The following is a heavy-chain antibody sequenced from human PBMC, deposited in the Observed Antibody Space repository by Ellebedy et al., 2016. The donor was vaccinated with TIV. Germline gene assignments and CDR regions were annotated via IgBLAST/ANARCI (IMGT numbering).Heavy chain of an antibody. V-gene: IGHV1-2*04. CDR1: GYTFIAYY. J-gene: IGHJ4*02. CDR2: INPNSGGT. CDR3: ARGFARGYMYGYGDY. D-gene: IGHD5-18*01. Sequence: AASVKVSCKASGYTFIAYYMHWVRQAPGQGLEWMGWINPNSGGTSYAQKFQGWVTMTRDTSISTAYMELTRLTSDDTAVYYCARGFARGYMYGYGDYWGQGTLVTVSS.